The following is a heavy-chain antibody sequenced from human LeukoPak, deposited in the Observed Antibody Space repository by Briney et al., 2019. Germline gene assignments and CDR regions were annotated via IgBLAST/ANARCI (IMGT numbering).Heavy chain of an antibody. CDR2: IYTSGST. Sequence: SETLSLTCTVSGGSISSGSYYWSWIRQPAGKGLEWIGRIYTSGSTNYNPSLKSRVTISVDTSKNQFSLKLSSVTAADTAVYYCARSITMIVVVIQPDAFDIWGQGTMVTVSS. CDR3: ARSITMIVVVIQPDAFDI. CDR1: GGSISSGSYY. J-gene: IGHJ3*02. D-gene: IGHD3-22*01. V-gene: IGHV4-61*02.